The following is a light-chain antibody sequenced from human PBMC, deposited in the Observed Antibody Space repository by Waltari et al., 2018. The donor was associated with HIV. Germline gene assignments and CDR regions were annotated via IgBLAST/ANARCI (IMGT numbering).Light chain of an antibody. CDR1: QSVSSSY. V-gene: IGKV3-20*01. J-gene: IGKJ3*01. Sequence: EIVLTQSPGTLPLSPGERATLSCRASQSVSSSYLAWYQQKPGQAPRLLIYAASSRATGIPDRFSGSGSGTDFTLTNSRLEPEDFAVYYFQQYGSSLLFTFGPGTKVDIK. CDR2: AAS. CDR3: QQYGSSLLFT.